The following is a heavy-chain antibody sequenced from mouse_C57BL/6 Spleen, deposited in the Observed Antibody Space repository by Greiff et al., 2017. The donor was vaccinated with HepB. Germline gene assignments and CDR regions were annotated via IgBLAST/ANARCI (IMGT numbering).Heavy chain of an antibody. D-gene: IGHD1-1*01. Sequence: VQLQESGAELVRPGASVKLSCKASGYTFTDYYINWVKQRPGQGLEWIARIYPGSGNTYYNEKFKGKATLTAEKSSSTASMQLSSLTSGDSAVYFCARGGFTTDAMDYWGQGTSVTVSS. CDR1: GYTFTDYY. CDR3: ARGGFTTDAMDY. J-gene: IGHJ4*01. V-gene: IGHV1-76*01. CDR2: IYPGSGNT.